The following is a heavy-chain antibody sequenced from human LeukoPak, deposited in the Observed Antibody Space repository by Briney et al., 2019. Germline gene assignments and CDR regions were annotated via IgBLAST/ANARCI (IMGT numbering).Heavy chain of an antibody. CDR2: ISYDGSNK. J-gene: IGHJ4*02. CDR1: GFTFSSYG. CDR3: AKGGVYGGYKPDYFDY. V-gene: IGHV3-30*18. D-gene: IGHD5-12*01. Sequence: QPGRSLRLSCAASGFTFSSYGMHWVRQAPGKGLEWVAVISYDGSNKYYADSVKGRFTISRDNSKNTLYLQMNSLRAEDTAVYYCAKGGVYGGYKPDYFDYWGQGTLVTVSS.